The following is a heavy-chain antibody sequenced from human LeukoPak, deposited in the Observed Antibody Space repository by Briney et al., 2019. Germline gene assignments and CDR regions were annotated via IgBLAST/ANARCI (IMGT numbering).Heavy chain of an antibody. D-gene: IGHD3-10*01. Sequence: GGSLRLSCAASGFTFNNYWMSWVRQAPGKGLEWVANINEDGSAKYYVDSVKGRFTISRDNAKNSLHLQMNSLRAEDTAVYFCARLGWFGDLLLLHRGYDYWGQGTLVTVSS. V-gene: IGHV3-7*01. J-gene: IGHJ4*02. CDR1: GFTFNNYW. CDR2: INEDGSAK. CDR3: ARLGWFGDLLLLHRGYDY.